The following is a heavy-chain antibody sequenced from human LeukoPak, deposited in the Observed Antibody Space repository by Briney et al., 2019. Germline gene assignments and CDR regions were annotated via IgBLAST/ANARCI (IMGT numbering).Heavy chain of an antibody. CDR3: ARGRYDSSLAAHDYYGMDV. Sequence: GSVKVSCKASGYTFTSYGISWVRQAPGQGLEWMGWVSAYNGNTNYAQKLQGRVTTTTDTSTSTAYMELRSLRSDDTAVYYCARGRYDSSLAAHDYYGMDVWGQGTTVTVSS. J-gene: IGHJ6*02. CDR1: GYTFTSYG. V-gene: IGHV1-18*01. CDR2: VSAYNGNT. D-gene: IGHD3-22*01.